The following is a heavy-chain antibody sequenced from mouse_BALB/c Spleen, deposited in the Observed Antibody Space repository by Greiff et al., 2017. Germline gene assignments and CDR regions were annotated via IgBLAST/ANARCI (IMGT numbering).Heavy chain of an antibody. CDR2: ISTYYGDA. CDR3: ARSRYGPYFDY. CDR1: GYTFTDYA. Sequence: QVQLKQSGAELVRPGVSVKISCKGSGYTFTDYAMHWVKQSHAKSLEWIGVISTYYGDASYNQKFKGKATMTVDKSSSTAYMELARLTSEDSAIYYCARSRYGPYFDYWGQGTTLTVSS. D-gene: IGHD2-10*02. J-gene: IGHJ2*01. V-gene: IGHV1S137*01.